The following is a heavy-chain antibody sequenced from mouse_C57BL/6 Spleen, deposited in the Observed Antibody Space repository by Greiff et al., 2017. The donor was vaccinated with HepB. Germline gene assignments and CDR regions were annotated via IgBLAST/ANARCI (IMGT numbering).Heavy chain of an antibody. Sequence: VQLQQSGAELVKPGASVKMSCKASGYTFTSYWITWVKQRPGQGLEWIGDIYPGSGSTNYNEKFKSKATLTVDTSSSTAYMQLSSLTSEDSAVYYFARGTSYGNYYYAMDYWGQGTSVTVSS. CDR2: IYPGSGST. CDR1: GYTFTSYW. V-gene: IGHV1-55*01. CDR3: ARGTSYGNYYYAMDY. J-gene: IGHJ4*01. D-gene: IGHD2-1*01.